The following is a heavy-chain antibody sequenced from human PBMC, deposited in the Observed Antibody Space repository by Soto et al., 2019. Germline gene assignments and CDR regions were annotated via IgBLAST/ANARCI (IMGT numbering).Heavy chain of an antibody. Sequence: SETLSLTCTVSGGSISSSDYFWGWIRQPPGKGLEWIATIYYNGATYYSPSLKSRVTISLDTSKNQFSLKVRSVTAADTAVYYCARLSGAPAALLVYWGQGAPVTVSS. J-gene: IGHJ4*02. V-gene: IGHV4-39*01. D-gene: IGHD2-2*01. CDR2: IYYNGAT. CDR1: GGSISSSDYF. CDR3: ARLSGAPAALLVY.